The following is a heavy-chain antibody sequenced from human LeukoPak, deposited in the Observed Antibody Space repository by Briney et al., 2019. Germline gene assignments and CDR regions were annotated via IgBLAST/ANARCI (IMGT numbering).Heavy chain of an antibody. D-gene: IGHD1-20*01. V-gene: IGHV3-74*01. J-gene: IGHJ4*02. CDR3: ARDGHYNWNLAYFDY. Sequence: GGSLRLSCAASGFTFSSYWMHWVRQAPGKGLVWVSRINSDGSSTSYADSVKGRFTISRDNSKNTLYLQMNSLRAEDTAVYYCARDGHYNWNLAYFDYWGQGTLVTVSS. CDR1: GFTFSSYW. CDR2: INSDGSST.